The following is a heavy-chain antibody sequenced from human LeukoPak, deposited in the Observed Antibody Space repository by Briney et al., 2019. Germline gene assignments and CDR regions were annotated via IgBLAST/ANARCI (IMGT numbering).Heavy chain of an antibody. D-gene: IGHD2-21*01. CDR2: ISYDGSDK. CDR3: ARARFLYYFDY. J-gene: IGHJ4*02. V-gene: IGHV3-30-3*01. Sequence: GGSLRLSCAASGFTFSNYAMHWVRQAPGKGLEWVAVISYDGSDKYYADSVKGRFTISRDNSKNTLYLQMNSLRAEDTAVYYCARARFLYYFDYWGQGTLVTVSS. CDR1: GFTFSNYA.